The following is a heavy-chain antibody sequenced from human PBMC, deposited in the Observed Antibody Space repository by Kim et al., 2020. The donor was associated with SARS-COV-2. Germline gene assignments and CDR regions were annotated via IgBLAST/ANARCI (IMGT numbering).Heavy chain of an antibody. Sequence: STDYNPTLKSRVTISVDKSKNQFSLKLSSGTAADTAVYYCAIGGDLSFDYWGQGTLVTVSS. D-gene: IGHD2-21*02. CDR2: ST. CDR3: AIGGDLSFDY. V-gene: IGHV4-4*02. J-gene: IGHJ4*02.